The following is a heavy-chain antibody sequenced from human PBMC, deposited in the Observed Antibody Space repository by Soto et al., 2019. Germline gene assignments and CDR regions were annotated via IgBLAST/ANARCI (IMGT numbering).Heavy chain of an antibody. CDR3: ARGRRLPAARAGGYFDY. CDR1: GGSFSGYY. CDR2: INHSGST. J-gene: IGHJ4*02. Sequence: KPSETLSLTCAVYGGSFSGYYWSWIRQPPGKGLEWIGEINHSGSTNYNPSLKSRVTISVDTSKNQFSLKLSSVTAADTAVYYCARGRRLPAARAGGYFDYWGQGTLVTVSS. D-gene: IGHD2-2*01. V-gene: IGHV4-34*01.